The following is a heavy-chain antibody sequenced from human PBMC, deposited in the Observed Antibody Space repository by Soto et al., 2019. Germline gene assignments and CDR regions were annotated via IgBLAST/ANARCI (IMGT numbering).Heavy chain of an antibody. V-gene: IGHV1-18*01. CDR3: ARGVSMDYGDYQRQAFDI. D-gene: IGHD4-17*01. Sequence: VKVSCKASGYTFTSYGISWVRQAPGQGLEWMGWISAYNGNTNYAQKLQGRVTMTTDTSTSTAYMELRSLRSDDTAVYYCARGVSMDYGDYQRQAFDIWGQGTMLTVSS. J-gene: IGHJ3*02. CDR1: GYTFTSYG. CDR2: ISAYNGNT.